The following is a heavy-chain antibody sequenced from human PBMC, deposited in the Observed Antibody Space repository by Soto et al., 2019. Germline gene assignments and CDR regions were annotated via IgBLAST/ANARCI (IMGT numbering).Heavy chain of an antibody. J-gene: IGHJ4*02. D-gene: IGHD3-3*01. CDR3: ARVIDEITIFGGVIQNYFDY. CDR2: ISAYNGNT. CDR1: GYTFTSYG. Sequence: QVQLVQSGAEVKKPGASVKVSCKASGYTFTSYGLSWVRQAPGQGLEWMGWISAYNGNTNYAQKLQGRVTMTTDTSTSTAYMELRSLRSDDTAVYYCARVIDEITIFGGVIQNYFDYWCQGTLVTVSS. V-gene: IGHV1-18*01.